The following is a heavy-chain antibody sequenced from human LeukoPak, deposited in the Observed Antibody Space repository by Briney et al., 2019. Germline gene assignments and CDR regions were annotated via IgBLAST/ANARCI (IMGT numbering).Heavy chain of an antibody. J-gene: IGHJ4*02. CDR1: GFTFSSYG. CDR3: AKALSYYDFWSGNDY. V-gene: IGHV3-30*18. CDR2: ISYDGSNK. D-gene: IGHD3-3*01. Sequence: PGGSLRLSCAASGFTFSSYGMHWVRQAPGKGLEWVAVISYDGSNKYYADSVKGRFTISRDNSKNTLYLQMNSLRAEDTAVYYCAKALSYYDFWSGNDYWGQGTLVTASS.